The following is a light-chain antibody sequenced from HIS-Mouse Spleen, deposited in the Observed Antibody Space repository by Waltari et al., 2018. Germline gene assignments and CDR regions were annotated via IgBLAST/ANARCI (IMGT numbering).Light chain of an antibody. V-gene: IGLV2-14*03. CDR3: AAWDDSLSGYV. Sequence: QSALTQPASVSGSPGQSITISCTGTSSDVGGYNYVSWYQQHPGKATKLMIYDVSHRPSGVPDRFSASKSGTSASLAISGLRSEDEADYYCAAWDDSLSGYVFGTGTKVTVL. CDR1: SSDVGGYNY. CDR2: DVS. J-gene: IGLJ1*01.